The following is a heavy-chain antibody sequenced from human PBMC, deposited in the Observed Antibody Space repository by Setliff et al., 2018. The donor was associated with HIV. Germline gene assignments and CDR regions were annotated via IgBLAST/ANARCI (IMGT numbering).Heavy chain of an antibody. J-gene: IGHJ4*02. Sequence: KTSETLSLPCTVSGGSISSSSYYWGWIRQPPGKGLEWIGSIYYSGSTFYNPSLKSRVSISLDMSKNLFSLNLTSVTAADTAVYYCARDLGYCSGGSCYWYYWGQGTLVTV. V-gene: IGHV4-39*07. CDR3: ARDLGYCSGGSCYWYY. CDR1: GGSISSSSYY. D-gene: IGHD2-15*01. CDR2: IYYSGST.